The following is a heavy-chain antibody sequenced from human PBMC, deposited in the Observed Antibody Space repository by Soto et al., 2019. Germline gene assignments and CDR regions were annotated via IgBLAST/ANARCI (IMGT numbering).Heavy chain of an antibody. D-gene: IGHD5-18*01. Sequence: EVQLVETGGGLIQPGGSLRLSCAASGFTVSSNYMSWVRQAPGKGLEWVSVIYSGGSTYYAGSVKGRFTISRDNSKNTLYLQMNRLSAGDTAVYYCASETSVDTAMPYWGQGTLVTVSS. V-gene: IGHV3-53*02. CDR3: ASETSVDTAMPY. CDR1: GFTVSSNY. CDR2: IYSGGST. J-gene: IGHJ4*02.